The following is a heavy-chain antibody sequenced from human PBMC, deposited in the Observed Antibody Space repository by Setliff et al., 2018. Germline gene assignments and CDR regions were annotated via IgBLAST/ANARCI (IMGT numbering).Heavy chain of an antibody. V-gene: IGHV3-48*01. CDR2: INVNVDST. Sequence: GGSLRLSCAASGFTFRTSAMNWVRQAPGKGLEWVAYINVNVDSTYYADSVKGRVCISRDDAKGTVYLQMNRLRAEDTAVYYCARDNWVDSVMVTEKGEYWGQGTLVTVSS. CDR3: ARDNWVDSVMVTEKGEY. J-gene: IGHJ4*02. D-gene: IGHD5-18*01. CDR1: GFTFRTSA.